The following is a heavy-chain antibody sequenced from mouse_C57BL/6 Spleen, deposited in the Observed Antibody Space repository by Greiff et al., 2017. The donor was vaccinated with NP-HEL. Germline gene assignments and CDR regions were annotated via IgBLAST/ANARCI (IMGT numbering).Heavy chain of an antibody. CDR1: GYTFTDYE. Sequence: QVQLQQSGAELVRPGASVTLSCKASGYTFTDYEMHWVKQTPVLGLEWIGAIDPETGGTAYNQKFKGKAILTADKSSSTAYMELRSLTSEDSAVYYCTIWRRRYAMDYWGQGTSVTVSS. D-gene: IGHD2-13*01. J-gene: IGHJ4*01. V-gene: IGHV1-15*01. CDR2: IDPETGGT. CDR3: TIWRRRYAMDY.